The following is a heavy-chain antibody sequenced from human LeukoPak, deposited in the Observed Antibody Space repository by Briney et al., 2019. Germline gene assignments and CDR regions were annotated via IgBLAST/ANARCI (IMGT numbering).Heavy chain of an antibody. CDR1: EYTFIGYY. J-gene: IGHJ4*02. D-gene: IGHD2-2*01. CDR3: ARGDNAAHFFDF. Sequence: ASVKVSCKASEYTFIGYYMHWVRQAPGQGLAWMGWINPRSGGTNYAEKFQGRVSMTRDTSINTAYMELRRLRFDDTAVYYCARGDNAAHFFDFWGQGSLVTVSS. CDR2: INPRSGGT. V-gene: IGHV1-2*02.